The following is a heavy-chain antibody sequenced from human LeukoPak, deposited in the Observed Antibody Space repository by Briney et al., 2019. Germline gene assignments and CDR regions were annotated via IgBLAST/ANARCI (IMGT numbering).Heavy chain of an antibody. CDR1: GDTFSSYA. CDR2: IIPILGTA. D-gene: IGHD2-21*02. CDR3: ARVDCGGDCLMDWYYGMDV. V-gene: IGHV1-69*13. Sequence: GASVKVSCKASGDTFSSYAISWVRQAPGQGLEWMGGIIPILGTANYAQKFQGRVTITADESTSTAYMELSSLRSEDTAVYYCARVDCGGDCLMDWYYGMDVWGQGTTVTVSS. J-gene: IGHJ6*02.